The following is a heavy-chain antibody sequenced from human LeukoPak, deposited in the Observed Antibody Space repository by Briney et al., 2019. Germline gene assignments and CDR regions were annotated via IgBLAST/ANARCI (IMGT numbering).Heavy chain of an antibody. D-gene: IGHD3-10*01. CDR1: GGSISSSNW. CDR2: IYHSGST. V-gene: IGHV4-4*02. Sequence: SGTLSLTCAVSGGSISSSNWWRWVLQPPGKGLEWIVEIYHSGSTTYNPSPTSRVTISVAKSQNPFPLKLTPVTAADTAVYSCARGAVTMVRGVITPGPFAYSGQGTLVTASS. CDR3: ARGAVTMVRGVITPGPFAY. J-gene: IGHJ4*02.